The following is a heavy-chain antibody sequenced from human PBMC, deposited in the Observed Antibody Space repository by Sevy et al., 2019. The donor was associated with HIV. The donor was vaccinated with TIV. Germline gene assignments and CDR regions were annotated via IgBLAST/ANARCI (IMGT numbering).Heavy chain of an antibody. J-gene: IGHJ4*02. CDR3: ASTIDYDSSGYYYNFDY. CDR2: TSGSGDST. V-gene: IGHV3-23*01. Sequence: GGSLRLSCAASGFTFSSYAMSWVRQAPGKGLEWVSATSGSGDSTYYADSVRGRFTISRDNSKNTLYLQMNSLRAEDTAIYYCASTIDYDSSGYYYNFDYWGQGTLVTVSS. CDR1: GFTFSSYA. D-gene: IGHD3-22*01.